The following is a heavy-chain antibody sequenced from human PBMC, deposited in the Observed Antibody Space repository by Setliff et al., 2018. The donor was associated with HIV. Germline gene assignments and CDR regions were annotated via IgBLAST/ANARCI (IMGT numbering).Heavy chain of an antibody. CDR1: GFTFSNYY. CDR3: ARDIDWVVGATTIRFDI. V-gene: IGHV3-11*05. J-gene: IGHJ3*02. CDR2: ISSSSSYT. Sequence: GGSLRLSCAASGFTFSNYYMSWIRQAPGKGLEWVSYISSSSSYTNYADSVKGRFTMSRDNAKKSLYLQMNSLRVEDTAVYYCARDIDWVVGATTIRFDIWGQGTMVTVSS. D-gene: IGHD1-26*01.